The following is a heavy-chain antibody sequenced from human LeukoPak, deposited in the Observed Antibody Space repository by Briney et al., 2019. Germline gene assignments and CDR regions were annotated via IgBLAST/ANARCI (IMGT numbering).Heavy chain of an antibody. CDR2: ISSSGGST. CDR3: ARDRDYYDSSGYNYYYYYMDV. D-gene: IGHD3-22*01. J-gene: IGHJ6*03. Sequence: QSGGSLRLSCAASGFTFSSYAMHWVRQAPGKGLEYVSYISSSGGSTYYANSVKGRFTISRDNSKNTLYLQMGSLRAEDMAVYYCARDRDYYDSSGYNYYYYYMDVWGKGTTVTVSS. CDR1: GFTFSSYA. V-gene: IGHV3-64*01.